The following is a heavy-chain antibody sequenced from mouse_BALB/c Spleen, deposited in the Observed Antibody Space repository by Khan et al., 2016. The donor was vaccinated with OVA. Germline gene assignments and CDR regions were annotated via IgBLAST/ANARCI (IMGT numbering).Heavy chain of an antibody. D-gene: IGHD2-10*01. J-gene: IGHJ4*01. V-gene: IGHV2-6-1*01. CDR3: ARQTYYHYYIIDY. CDR1: GFSLSNYG. CDR2: IWSDGST. Sequence: QVQLKQSGAGLVAPSQSLSISCTISGFSLSNYGVHWVRQPPGKGLEWLVVIWSDGSTYYNSAPNSRLIIIKDNSKSQVFLKMNSRQTDHTTMYYCARQTYYHYYIIDYWGQGTTVTVSS.